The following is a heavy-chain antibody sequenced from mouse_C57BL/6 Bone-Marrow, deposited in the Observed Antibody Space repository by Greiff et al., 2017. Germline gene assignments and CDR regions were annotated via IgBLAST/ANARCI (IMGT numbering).Heavy chain of an antibody. V-gene: IGHV1-81*01. J-gene: IGHJ4*01. CDR2: IYPRSGNT. D-gene: IGHD1-1*01. Sequence: VQLKQSGAELARPGASVKLSCKASGYTFTSYGISWVKQRTGQGLEWIGEIYPRSGNTYYNEKFKGKATLTADKSSSTAYMELRSLTSEDSAVYFCAKRGLFITTVVATYYYAMDYWGQGTSVTVSS. CDR1: GYTFTSYG. CDR3: AKRGLFITTVVATYYYAMDY.